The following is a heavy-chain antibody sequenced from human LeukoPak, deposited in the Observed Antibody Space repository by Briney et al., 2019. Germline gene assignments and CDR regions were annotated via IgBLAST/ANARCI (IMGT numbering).Heavy chain of an antibody. V-gene: IGHV3-23*01. CDR3: AKDQYYYDSSGYGDI. CDR2: ISGSGGST. J-gene: IGHJ3*02. CDR1: GFTFSSYA. D-gene: IGHD3-22*01. Sequence: PGGSLRLSCAASGFTFSSYAMSWVRQAPGKGLEWVSAISGSGGSTYYADSVEGRFTISRDNSKNTLYLQMNSLRAEDTAVYYCAKDQYYYDSSGYGDIWGQGTMVTVSS.